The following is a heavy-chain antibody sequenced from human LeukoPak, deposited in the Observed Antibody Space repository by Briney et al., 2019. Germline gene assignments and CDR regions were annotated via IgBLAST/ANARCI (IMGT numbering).Heavy chain of an antibody. CDR3: AKKGVDWFGEYYIDY. V-gene: IGHV3-23*01. Sequence: GGSLRLSCAASGFTFSSYAMSWVGQAPGKGLEWVSAISGSGGSTYYADSVKGRFTISRDNSKNTLYLQMNSLRAEDTAVYYCAKKGVDWFGEYYIDYWGQGTLVTVSS. CDR2: ISGSGGST. CDR1: GFTFSSYA. J-gene: IGHJ4*02. D-gene: IGHD3-10*01.